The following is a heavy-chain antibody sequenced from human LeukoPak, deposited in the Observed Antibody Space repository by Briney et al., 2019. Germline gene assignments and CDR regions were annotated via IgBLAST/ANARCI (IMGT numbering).Heavy chain of an antibody. Sequence: SETLSLTCGVDGGSFSGYDWSWVRQPPGKGLEGIGEINYGGDTNYNPSLKSRVTISVDTSKTQFSLKVRSVTAADTAVYYCARGLGWKVTPMGLFYMDVWGEGATVTVSS. CDR1: GGSFSGYD. CDR3: ARGLGWKVTPMGLFYMDV. CDR2: INYGGDT. D-gene: IGHD6-19*01. J-gene: IGHJ6*03. V-gene: IGHV4-34*01.